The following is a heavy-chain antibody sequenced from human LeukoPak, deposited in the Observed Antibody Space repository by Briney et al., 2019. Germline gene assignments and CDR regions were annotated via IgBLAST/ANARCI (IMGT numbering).Heavy chain of an antibody. D-gene: IGHD3-16*01. J-gene: IGHJ3*02. V-gene: IGHV4-61*02. Sequence: PSETLSLTCTVSGGSISSGSYYWSWIRQPAGKGLEWIGRIYTSGSTNYNPSLKSRVTISVDTSKNQFSLKLSSVTAADTAVDYCARTGNWGAFDIWGQGTMVTVSS. CDR3: ARTGNWGAFDI. CDR1: GGSISSGSYY. CDR2: IYTSGST.